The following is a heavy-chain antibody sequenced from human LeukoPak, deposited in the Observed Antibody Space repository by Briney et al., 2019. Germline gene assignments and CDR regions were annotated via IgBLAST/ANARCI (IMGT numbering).Heavy chain of an antibody. CDR1: GGSISSNY. CDR3: ARERGERWLHETYFDY. J-gene: IGHJ4*02. Sequence: SETLSLTCTVSGGSISSNYWSWIRQPPGKGLEWIGYIYYNGNTNYNPSLKSRVTTSVDTSKNQFSLKLSFVTAADTAVYYCARERGERWLHETYFDYWGQGTLVTVSS. CDR2: IYYNGNT. V-gene: IGHV4-59*01. D-gene: IGHD5-24*01.